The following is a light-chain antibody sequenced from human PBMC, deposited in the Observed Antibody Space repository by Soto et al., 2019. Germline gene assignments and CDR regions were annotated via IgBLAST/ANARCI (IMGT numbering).Light chain of an antibody. CDR3: QQSYSTPRK. CDR2: KAS. Sequence: DIQMTQSPSTLSGSVGDRVTITWRASQTISSWLAWYQQKPGKAPKLLIYKASTLKSGVPSRFSGSGSGTDFTLTISSLQPEDFATYYCQQSYSTPRKCDQGTKVDIK. CDR1: QTISSW. V-gene: IGKV1-5*03. J-gene: IGKJ1*01.